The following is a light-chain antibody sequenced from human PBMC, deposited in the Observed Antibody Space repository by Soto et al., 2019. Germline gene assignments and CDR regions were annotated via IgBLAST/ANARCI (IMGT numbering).Light chain of an antibody. CDR2: DAA. J-gene: IGKJ1*01. CDR3: QQRINWPRT. Sequence: DIVLTQSPATLSLSPGERATLSCSASQSVSSYLAWYQQKPGQAPRLLISDAANRATGIPARFSGSGSGTDFTLTISSLEPEDFAFYYCQQRINWPRTFGQGTKVEIK. CDR1: QSVSSY. V-gene: IGKV3-11*01.